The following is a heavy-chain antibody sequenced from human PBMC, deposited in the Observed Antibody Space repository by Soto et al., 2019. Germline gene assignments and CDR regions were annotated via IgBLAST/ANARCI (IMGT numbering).Heavy chain of an antibody. J-gene: IGHJ6*02. Sequence: ASVKVSCKASGYTFTSYGISWVRQAPGQGLEWMGWISAYNGNTNYAQKLQGQVTISADKSISTAYLQWSSLKASDTAMYYCASPNDFWSGYPYGVVWGQGTTVTVSS. CDR2: ISAYNGNT. V-gene: IGHV1-18*04. D-gene: IGHD3-3*01. CDR1: GYTFTSYG. CDR3: ASPNDFWSGYPYGVV.